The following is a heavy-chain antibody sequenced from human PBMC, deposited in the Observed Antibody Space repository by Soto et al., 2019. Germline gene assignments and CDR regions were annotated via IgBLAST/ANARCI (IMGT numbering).Heavy chain of an antibody. CDR2: ISYDGSNK. Sequence: GGSLRLSCAASGFTFSSYGMHWVRHAPGKGLEWVAVISYDGSNKYYADSVKGRFTTSRDNSKNTLYLQMNSLRAEDTAVYYCAKGDYDFWSGYYSPNYYYGMDVWGQGTTVTVSS. D-gene: IGHD3-3*01. CDR1: GFTFSSYG. CDR3: AKGDYDFWSGYYSPNYYYGMDV. V-gene: IGHV3-30*18. J-gene: IGHJ6*02.